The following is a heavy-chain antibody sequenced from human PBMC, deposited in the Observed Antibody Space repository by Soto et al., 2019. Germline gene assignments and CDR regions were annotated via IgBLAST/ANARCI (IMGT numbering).Heavy chain of an antibody. CDR3: ARGVGVPAAIGMDV. V-gene: IGHV4-31*03. CDR1: GGSISSGGYY. J-gene: IGHJ6*02. D-gene: IGHD2-2*01. CDR2: IYYSGCT. Sequence: SETLSLTCTVSGGSISSGGYYWSWIRQHPGKGLEWIGYIYYSGCTYYNPSLKSRVTISVDTSKNQFSLKLSSVTAADTAVYYWARGVGVPAAIGMDVWGQGTTVTVSS.